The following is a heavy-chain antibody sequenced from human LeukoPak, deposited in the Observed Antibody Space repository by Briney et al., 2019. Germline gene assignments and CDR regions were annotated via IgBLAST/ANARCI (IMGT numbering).Heavy chain of an antibody. V-gene: IGHV1-2*02. CDR1: GYTFTGYY. CDR3: ARVLSRRDYFDY. Sequence: ASVKVSCKASGYTFTGYYMHWVRQAPGQGLAWMGWINPNSGGTNYAQKFQGRVTMTRDTSISTAYMELSRLRSDDTAVYYCARVLSRRDYFDYWGQGTLVTVSS. CDR2: INPNSGGT. J-gene: IGHJ4*02.